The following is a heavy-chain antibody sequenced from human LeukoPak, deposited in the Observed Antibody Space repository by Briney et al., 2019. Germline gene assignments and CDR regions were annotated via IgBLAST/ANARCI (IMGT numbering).Heavy chain of an antibody. J-gene: IGHJ4*02. CDR3: ASYYDSSGYRDY. D-gene: IGHD3-22*01. V-gene: IGHV4-31*03. CDR2: IYYSGST. Sequence: SQTLSLTCTVSGGSISSGGYYCGWVRQHPGKGLEWIGYIYYSGSTYYNPSLKSRVTISVDTSKNQFSLKLSSVTAADTAVYYCASYYDSSGYRDYWGQGTLVTVSS. CDR1: GGSISSGGYY.